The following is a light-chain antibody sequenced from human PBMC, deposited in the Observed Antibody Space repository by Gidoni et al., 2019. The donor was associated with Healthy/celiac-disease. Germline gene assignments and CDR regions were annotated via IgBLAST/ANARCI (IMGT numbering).Light chain of an antibody. Sequence: QSVLTQPPSASGTPGQRVTISWSGSSSNIGSNYVYWYQQLPGTAPKLLIYRNNQRPSGVPDRFSGSKSGTSASLAISGLRSEDEADYYCAAWDDSPHWVFGGGTKLTVL. CDR2: RNN. V-gene: IGLV1-47*01. J-gene: IGLJ3*02. CDR1: SSNIGSNY. CDR3: AAWDDSPHWV.